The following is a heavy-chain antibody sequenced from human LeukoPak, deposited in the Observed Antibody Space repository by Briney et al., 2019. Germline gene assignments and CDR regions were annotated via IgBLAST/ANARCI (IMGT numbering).Heavy chain of an antibody. J-gene: IGHJ5*02. V-gene: IGHV4-39*07. Sequence: SETLSLTCTVSGGSISSSSYYWGWIRQPPGKGLEWIGSIYYSGSTYYNPSLKSRVTMSVDTSKNQFSLKLTSVTAADTAVYFCAKGDRSSSWYEDWFDPWGQGTLVTVSS. CDR3: AKGDRSSSWYEDWFDP. D-gene: IGHD6-13*01. CDR2: IYYSGST. CDR1: GGSISSSSYY.